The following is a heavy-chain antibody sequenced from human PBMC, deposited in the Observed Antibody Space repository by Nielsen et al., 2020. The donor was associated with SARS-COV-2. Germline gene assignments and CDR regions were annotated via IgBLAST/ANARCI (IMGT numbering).Heavy chain of an antibody. V-gene: IGHV3-7*03. D-gene: IGHD6-13*01. CDR1: GFTFSSYW. CDR2: IKQDGSEK. Sequence: GESLKISCAASGFTFSSYWMSWVRQAPGKGLEWVANIKQDGSEKYYVDSVKGRFTISRDNAKNSLYLQMNSLRAEDTAVYYCARDAGSWYYYGMDVWGQGTTVTVSS. J-gene: IGHJ6*02. CDR3: ARDAGSWYYYGMDV.